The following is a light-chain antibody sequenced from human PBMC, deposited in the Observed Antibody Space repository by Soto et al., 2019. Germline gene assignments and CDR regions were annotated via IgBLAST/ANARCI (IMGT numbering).Light chain of an antibody. CDR3: QQSYSTTRT. Sequence: IHLTQSPTSLSASVLYRVTIACRASQFIDSYLNWYQQKPGKAPKLLIYAASSLQSGVSSRFSGSGSGTDFTLTINSLQPEDFATYYCQQSYSTTRTFGQGTKVDI. CDR1: QFIDSY. V-gene: IGKV1-39*01. J-gene: IGKJ1*01. CDR2: AAS.